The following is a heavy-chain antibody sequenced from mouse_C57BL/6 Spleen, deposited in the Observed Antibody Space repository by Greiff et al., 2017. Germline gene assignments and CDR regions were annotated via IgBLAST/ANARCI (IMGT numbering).Heavy chain of an antibody. CDR1: GYAFSSSW. V-gene: IGHV1-82*01. CDR2: IYPGDGDT. J-gene: IGHJ2*01. CDR3: ARFLYYGSSLDY. Sequence: VKVVESGPELVKPGASVKISCKASGYAFSSSWMNWVKQRPGKGLEWIGRIYPGDGDTNYNGKFKGKATLTADKSSSTAYMQLSSLTSEDSAVYFCARFLYYGSSLDYWGQGTTLTVSS. D-gene: IGHD1-1*01.